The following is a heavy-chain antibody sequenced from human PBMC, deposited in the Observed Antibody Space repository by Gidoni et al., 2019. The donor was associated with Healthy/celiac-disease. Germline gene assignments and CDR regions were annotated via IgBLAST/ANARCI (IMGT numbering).Heavy chain of an antibody. Sequence: QVQLQESGAGLVKPSQTLSLTCPVSGGSISSGGYYWSWIRQPPGKGLEWIGYIYYSGSTYYHPSLKSRVTISVDTSKNQFSLKLSSVTAADTAVYYCASSLVNGSGYPYYFDYWGQGTLVTVSS. V-gene: IGHV4-31*03. D-gene: IGHD3-22*01. CDR2: IYYSGST. CDR1: GGSISSGGYY. J-gene: IGHJ4*02. CDR3: ASSLVNGSGYPYYFDY.